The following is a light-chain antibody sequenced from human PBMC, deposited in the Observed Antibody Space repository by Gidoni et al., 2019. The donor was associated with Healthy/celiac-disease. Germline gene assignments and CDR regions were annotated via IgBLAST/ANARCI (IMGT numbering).Light chain of an antibody. CDR3: AAWDDSNWV. CDR2: SNN. CDR1: SSNIGSNY. Sequence: QSVLTQPPSPSGTPGQRVTISCSGSSSNIGSNYGYWYQQLPGTAPKLLIYSNNQRPSGVPDRFSGSKSGTSASLAISGLRSEDEADYSCAAWDDSNWVFGGGTKLTVL. J-gene: IGLJ3*02. V-gene: IGLV1-47*02.